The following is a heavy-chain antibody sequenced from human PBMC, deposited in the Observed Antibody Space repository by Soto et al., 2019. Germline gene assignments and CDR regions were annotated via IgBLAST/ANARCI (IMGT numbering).Heavy chain of an antibody. CDR3: ARHGQWLVTGYFYYGMDV. J-gene: IGHJ6*02. D-gene: IGHD6-19*01. CDR2: IYYSGST. CDR1: GGSISSYY. V-gene: IGHV4-59*08. Sequence: QVQLQESGPGLVKPSETLSLTCTVSGGSISSYYWSWIRQPPGKGLEWIGYIYYSGSTNYNPSLRSRFTISVDTSKNQFSLKLSSVTAADTAVYYCARHGQWLVTGYFYYGMDVWGQGTTVTVSS.